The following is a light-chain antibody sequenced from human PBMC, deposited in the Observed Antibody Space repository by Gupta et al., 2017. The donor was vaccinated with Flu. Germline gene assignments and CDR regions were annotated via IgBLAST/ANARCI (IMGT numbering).Light chain of an antibody. CDR2: GAS. CDR3: QHYGSSRWT. Sequence: DIVLTQSPGTLSLSPGERATLSCRASQGISSSYLAWYQQKPGQAPRLLIYGASSRATGIPDRFTGSGSGSDFTLTISRLQPEDFAVYYCQHYGSSRWTFGQGTKVEVK. CDR1: QGISSSY. V-gene: IGKV3-20*01. J-gene: IGKJ1*01.